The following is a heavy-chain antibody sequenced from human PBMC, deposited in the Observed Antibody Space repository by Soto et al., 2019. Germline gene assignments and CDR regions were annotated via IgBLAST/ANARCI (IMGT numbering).Heavy chain of an antibody. CDR2: ISGYNGKT. Sequence: QVQGVQSGDEVKKPGASVKVSCKASGYTFTNYGFSWVRQVPGQGLEWMGRISGYNGKTKYAEKFQGRVTMTTDRSTSTAHMELRSLRSDDTAVYYCAREGQAPYYYYGMDVWGQGTAVTVSS. CDR1: GYTFTNYG. V-gene: IGHV1-18*01. CDR3: AREGQAPYYYYGMDV. J-gene: IGHJ6*02.